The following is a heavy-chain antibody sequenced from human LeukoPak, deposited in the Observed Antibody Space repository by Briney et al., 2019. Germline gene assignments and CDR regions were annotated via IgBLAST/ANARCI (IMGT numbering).Heavy chain of an antibody. Sequence: GGSLRLSCAASGFTFSSHWMHWVRQAPGKGLVWVSRINSDGSSTDYADSVKGRFTISRDNAKNTLYLQMNSLRAEDTAVYYCASSMLRGIGNYWGQGTLVTVSS. CDR1: GFTFSSHW. CDR3: ASSMLRGIGNY. V-gene: IGHV3-74*01. CDR2: INSDGSST. J-gene: IGHJ4*02. D-gene: IGHD3-10*01.